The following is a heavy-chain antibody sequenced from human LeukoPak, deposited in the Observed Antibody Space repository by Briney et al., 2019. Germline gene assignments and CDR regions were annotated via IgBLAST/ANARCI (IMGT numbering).Heavy chain of an antibody. Sequence: GASAKVSCKVSGYTLTELSIHWVRQAPGKGLEWMGGLDSEDGETTYAQKFQGRVTMTEDTSTDTAYMELSSLRSEDTAVYYCATVLRGSWDYWGQGTLVTVSS. D-gene: IGHD1-26*01. J-gene: IGHJ4*02. V-gene: IGHV1-24*01. CDR2: LDSEDGET. CDR3: ATVLRGSWDY. CDR1: GYTLTELS.